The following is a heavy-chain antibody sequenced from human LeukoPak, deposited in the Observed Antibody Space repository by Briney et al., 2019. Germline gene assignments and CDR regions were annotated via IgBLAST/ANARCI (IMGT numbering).Heavy chain of an antibody. CDR3: ARGNTMVRGAFWFDP. J-gene: IGHJ5*02. CDR1: GGSFSSSNYY. CDR2: IYYSGST. V-gene: IGHV4-39*07. Sequence: SETLSLTCTVSGGSFSSSNYYWGWIRQPPEKGLEWLGSIYYSGSTYYNPSLKSRVTISVDTSKNQFSLKLTSVTAADTAVYYCARGNTMVRGAFWFDPWGQGTLVTVSS. D-gene: IGHD3-10*01.